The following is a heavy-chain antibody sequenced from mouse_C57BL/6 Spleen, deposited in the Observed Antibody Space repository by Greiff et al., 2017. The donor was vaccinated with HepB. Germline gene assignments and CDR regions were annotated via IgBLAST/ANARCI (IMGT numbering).Heavy chain of an antibody. CDR2: IDPEDGET. V-gene: IGHV14-2*01. CDR1: GFNIKDYY. CDR3: ARVGSSGLYAMDY. D-gene: IGHD3-2*02. Sequence: VQLKESGAELVKPGASVKLSCTASGFNIKDYYMHWVKQRTEQGLEGIGRIDPEDGETKYAPKFQGKATITADTSSNTAYLQLSSLTSEDTAVYYCARVGSSGLYAMDYWGQGTSVTVSS. J-gene: IGHJ4*01.